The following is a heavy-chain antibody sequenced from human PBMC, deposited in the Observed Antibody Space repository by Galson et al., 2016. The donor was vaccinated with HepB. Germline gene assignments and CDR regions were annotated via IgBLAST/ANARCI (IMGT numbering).Heavy chain of an antibody. Sequence: LRLSCAASGFTFNTYAMTWVRQAPGKGLEWVSSISSSDGRTWYADSVRGRFTISTDNSKTTLYVQMNSLRVDDSAIYYCAKSQFALPDSGWFNAFDLWGQGTMVTVSS. CDR2: ISSSDGRT. D-gene: IGHD6-19*01. CDR1: GFTFNTYA. J-gene: IGHJ3*01. V-gene: IGHV3-23*01. CDR3: AKSQFALPDSGWFNAFDL.